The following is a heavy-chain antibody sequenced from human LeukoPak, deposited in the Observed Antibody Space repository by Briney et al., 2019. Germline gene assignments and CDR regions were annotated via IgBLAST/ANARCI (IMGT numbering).Heavy chain of an antibody. CDR1: GGSISSGDYY. Sequence: PSETLSLICTVSGGSISSGDYYWSWIRQPPGKGLEWIGYIYYSGSTYYTPSLKSRVTISVDTSKNQFSLKLSSVTAADTAVYYCARLGDTSDDAFDIWGQGTMVTVSS. CDR2: IYYSGST. D-gene: IGHD2-21*01. V-gene: IGHV4-30-4*01. CDR3: ARLGDTSDDAFDI. J-gene: IGHJ3*02.